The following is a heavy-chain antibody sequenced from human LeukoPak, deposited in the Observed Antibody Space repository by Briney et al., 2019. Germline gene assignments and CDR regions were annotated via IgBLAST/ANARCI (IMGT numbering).Heavy chain of an antibody. Sequence: GGSLRLSCAASGFTFTNYAMHWVHQAPGKGLEWVAVISYDSSNKYYADSVKGRFTISRDNSQNTLYLETNSLRVEDTAIFHCAAAYCSTTACSPLAYWGQGILVTVSS. CDR2: ISYDSSNK. V-gene: IGHV3-30*03. CDR3: AAAYCSTTACSPLAY. J-gene: IGHJ4*02. D-gene: IGHD2-2*01. CDR1: GFTFTNYA.